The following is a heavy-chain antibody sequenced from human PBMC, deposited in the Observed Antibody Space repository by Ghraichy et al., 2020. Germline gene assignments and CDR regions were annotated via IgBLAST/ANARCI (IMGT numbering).Heavy chain of an antibody. V-gene: IGHV3-33*01. Sequence: GESLRLSCAASGFTFNNYGLHWVRQVPGKGLEWVAVIRYDGTKEYYADSVRGRFSISRDNSMNTLYLQMSSLRAEDTAVYHCARKSDYSAFGFDPWGQGTLVTVSS. CDR1: GFTFNNYG. D-gene: IGHD4-11*01. CDR2: IRYDGTKE. CDR3: ARKSDYSAFGFDP. J-gene: IGHJ5*02.